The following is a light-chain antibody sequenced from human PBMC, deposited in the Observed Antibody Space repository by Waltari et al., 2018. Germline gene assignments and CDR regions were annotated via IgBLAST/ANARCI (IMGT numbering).Light chain of an antibody. CDR1: SLSKKY. J-gene: IGLJ3*02. CDR2: KDS. Sequence: SYELTQPPSVSVSLGQMARITCSGESLSKKYAYWYQQKPGQSPVLVIYKDSETPSGIPERFSGSSSGTVVTLTISGVQAEDEADYCCLSTHTSGTYWMFGGGTKLTVL. CDR3: LSTHTSGTYWM. V-gene: IGLV3-16*01.